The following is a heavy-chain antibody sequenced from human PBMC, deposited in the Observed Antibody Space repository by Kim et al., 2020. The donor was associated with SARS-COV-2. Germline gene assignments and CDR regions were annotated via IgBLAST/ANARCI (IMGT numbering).Heavy chain of an antibody. V-gene: IGHV3-7*03. D-gene: IGHD3-3*01. CDR3: ARWSEGFDY. J-gene: IGHJ4*02. Sequence: VDSGKGRFTISRANARNSLYLQMNRLRAEDAAVYYCARWSEGFDYWGRGTLVTVSS.